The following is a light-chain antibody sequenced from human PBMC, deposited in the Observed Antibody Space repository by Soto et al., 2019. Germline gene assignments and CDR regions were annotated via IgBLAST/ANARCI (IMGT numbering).Light chain of an antibody. Sequence: DIQMTQSPSSLSPSVGEMVTTTCRASRSISDWLAWYQQKPGKAPELLIFDASNLKSGVSSRFSGSGSGTECTLTISRLQPDDVATYYCLQYSSHSWTFGQGTKVDIK. V-gene: IGKV1-5*01. J-gene: IGKJ1*01. CDR2: DAS. CDR1: RSISDW. CDR3: LQYSSHSWT.